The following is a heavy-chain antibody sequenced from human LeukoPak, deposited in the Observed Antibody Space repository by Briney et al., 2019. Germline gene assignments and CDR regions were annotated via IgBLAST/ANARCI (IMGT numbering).Heavy chain of an antibody. D-gene: IGHD3-22*01. J-gene: IGHJ4*02. V-gene: IGHV3-53*01. CDR1: GFSVSSSY. CDR3: ARGKLYSYETTSYYGPFDC. Sequence: GGSLRLSCAASGFSVSSSYLTWVRQAPGKELEWLSVLYSNGIISYANSVKGRFTISRDSSENAVYLQMDNLRPEDTALYFCARGKLYSYETTSYYGPFDCWGQGTLVTVSS. CDR2: LYSNGII.